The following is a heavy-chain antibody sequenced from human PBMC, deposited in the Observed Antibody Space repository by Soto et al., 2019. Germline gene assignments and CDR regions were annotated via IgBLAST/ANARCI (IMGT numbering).Heavy chain of an antibody. V-gene: IGHV6-1*01. CDR2: TYYRSKWYN. CDR3: VRSRVFIAVAGMTNYYYYYGMDV. CDR1: GDTVSSDSAA. D-gene: IGHD6-19*01. J-gene: IGHJ6*02. Sequence: QVQLQQSGPGLLKPSQTLSLTCAISGDTVSSDSAAWNWIRQSPSRGLEWLGRTYYRSKWYNEYAPSVKSRITINPDTSKNHLSLQLNSGTPEDTAVYYCVRSRVFIAVAGMTNYYYYYGMDVWGQGTTVTVSS.